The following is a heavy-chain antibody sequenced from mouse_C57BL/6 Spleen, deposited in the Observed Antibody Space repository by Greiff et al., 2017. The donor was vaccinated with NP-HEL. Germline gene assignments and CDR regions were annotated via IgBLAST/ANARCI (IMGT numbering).Heavy chain of an antibody. J-gene: IGHJ4*01. CDR1: GYSFTDYN. CDR2: INPNYGTT. D-gene: IGHD2-3*01. CDR3: ANDGYFQYYYAMDY. V-gene: IGHV1-39*01. Sequence: EVKLVESGPELVKPGASVKISCKASGYSFTDYNMNWVKQSNGKSLEWIGVINPNYGTTSYNQKFKGKATLTVDQSSSTAYMQLNSLTSEDSAVYYCANDGYFQYYYAMDYWGQGTSVTVSS.